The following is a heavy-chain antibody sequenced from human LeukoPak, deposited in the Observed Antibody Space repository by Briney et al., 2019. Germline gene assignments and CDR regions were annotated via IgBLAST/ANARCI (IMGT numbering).Heavy chain of an antibody. CDR2: INPNNGGT. CDR1: GYTFTDYY. CDR3: ARLSSWQKHNWFDP. V-gene: IGHV1-2*02. Sequence: ASVKVSCKASGYTFTDYYMHWVRQAPGQGLEWMGWINPNNGGTNYAQNFQGRVTMTRDTSISTAYMELSSLRSEDTAVYYCARLSSWQKHNWFDPWGQGTLVTVSS. D-gene: IGHD6-13*01. J-gene: IGHJ5*02.